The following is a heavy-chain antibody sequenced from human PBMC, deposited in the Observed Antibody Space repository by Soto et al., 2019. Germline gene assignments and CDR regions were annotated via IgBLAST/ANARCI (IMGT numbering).Heavy chain of an antibody. CDR3: ERDMDYYYGSGTGNGHGV. J-gene: IGHJ6*02. Sequence: QVQLVQSGAEVKKTGASVRVSCTASGYTFTAYCVPWVRQAPGQGLQWMGWINVNTGDIKYAQAFQGRVTLPRNTSISTVYMELTRLTPDDTAVYYWERDMDYYYGSGTGNGHGVWGQGTTVTV. CDR2: INVNTGDI. CDR1: GYTFTAYC. V-gene: IGHV1-2*02. D-gene: IGHD3-10*01.